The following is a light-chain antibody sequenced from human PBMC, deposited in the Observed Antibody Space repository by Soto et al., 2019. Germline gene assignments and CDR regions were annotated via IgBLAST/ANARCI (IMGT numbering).Light chain of an antibody. Sequence: DIQMTQSPSSLSASVGDRVTITCRASQSISGHLNWYQHKPGKAPELLIYATSTLHIGVPSRFSGSGSGTDFSLAISSLQPEDFATYYGQQSYSSPRFTFGRGTKVDIK. V-gene: IGKV1-39*01. J-gene: IGKJ3*01. CDR1: QSISGH. CDR2: ATS. CDR3: QQSYSSPRFT.